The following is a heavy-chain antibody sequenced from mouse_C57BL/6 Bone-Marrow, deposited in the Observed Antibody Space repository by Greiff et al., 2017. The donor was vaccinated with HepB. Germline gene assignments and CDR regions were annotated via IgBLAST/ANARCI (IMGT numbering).Heavy chain of an antibody. D-gene: IGHD2-2*01. CDR3: ARHEGSLSTMVTTGFAY. CDR2: FYPGSGSI. J-gene: IGHJ3*01. V-gene: IGHV1-62-2*01. Sequence: QVQLQQSGAELVKPGASVKLSCKASGYTFTEYTIHWVKQRSGQGLEWIGWFYPGSGSIKYNEKFKDKATLTADKSSSTVYIELSRLTSEDSAVYFCARHEGSLSTMVTTGFAYWGQGTLVTVSA. CDR1: GYTFTEYT.